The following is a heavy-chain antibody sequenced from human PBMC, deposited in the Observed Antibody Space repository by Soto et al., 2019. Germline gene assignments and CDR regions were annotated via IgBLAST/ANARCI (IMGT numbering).Heavy chain of an antibody. CDR2: IYDSGST. CDR1: GGSISSGGNY. CDR3: ARDSSSSGYNWFDP. J-gene: IGHJ5*02. D-gene: IGHD6-6*01. Sequence: ASETLSLTCTVSGGSISSGGNYWSWIRQHPGKGLEWIGYIYDSGSTYYNPSLKSRVTISVDTSKNQFSLKLSSVTAADTTVYYCARDSSSSGYNWFDPWGQGTLVTVSS. V-gene: IGHV4-31*03.